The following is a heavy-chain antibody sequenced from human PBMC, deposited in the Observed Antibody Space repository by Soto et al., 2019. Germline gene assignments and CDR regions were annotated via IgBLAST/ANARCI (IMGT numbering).Heavy chain of an antibody. CDR2: IGDSGSVT. CDR1: GFTFSSYA. Sequence: HPGGSPRISCAASGFTFSSYAMSWVRQAPGKGLEWVSGIGDSGSVTYYADSVKGRFTISRDNSKNTLFLQMNSLRAEDTAVYYCAKDPHNNGWAWLDPWGQGTLVTVSS. J-gene: IGHJ5*02. V-gene: IGHV3-23*01. CDR3: AKDPHNNGWAWLDP. D-gene: IGHD2-8*01.